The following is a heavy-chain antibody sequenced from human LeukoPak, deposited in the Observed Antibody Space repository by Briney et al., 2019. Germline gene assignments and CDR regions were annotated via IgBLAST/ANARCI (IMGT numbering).Heavy chain of an antibody. CDR3: AKDNRAFSYGSGSYYDY. CDR2: ISWNSGSI. Sequence: GGSLRLSCAASGFTFDDYAMHWVRQAPGKGLEWVSGISWNSGSIGYADSVKGRFTISRDNAKNSPYLQMNSLRAEDTALYYCAKDNRAFSYGSGSYYDYWGQGTLVTVSS. V-gene: IGHV3-9*01. J-gene: IGHJ4*02. D-gene: IGHD3-10*01. CDR1: GFTFDDYA.